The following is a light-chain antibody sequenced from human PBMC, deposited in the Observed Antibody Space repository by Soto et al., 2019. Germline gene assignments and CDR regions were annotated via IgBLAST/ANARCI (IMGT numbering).Light chain of an antibody. CDR1: QSLTNTY. V-gene: IGKV3-20*01. CDR2: GAS. Sequence: EIVLTQSPGTLSLFPGERATFSCRASQSLTNTYLAWYQQKPGQAPRLLIYGASSRATGIPDRFSGSGSGTDFTLTISRLEPEDSAVYYCQQSGSSPRTFGQGTKVEI. CDR3: QQSGSSPRT. J-gene: IGKJ1*01.